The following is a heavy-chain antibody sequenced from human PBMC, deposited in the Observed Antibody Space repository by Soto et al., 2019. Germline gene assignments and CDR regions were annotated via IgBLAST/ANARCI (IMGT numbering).Heavy chain of an antibody. CDR3: SRVLNYHYESDAFDI. J-gene: IGHJ3*02. Sequence: QVQLVQSGAEVKKPGASVKVSCKASGYTFTSYAMHWVRQAPGQRLEWMGWINADSGNTKYSQKFQGRVTMTSDTAASTANMELSSLRSEDTAVDYCSRVLNYHYESDAFDIWGQGTMVTVSS. V-gene: IGHV1-3*01. CDR2: INADSGNT. D-gene: IGHD3-22*01. CDR1: GYTFTSYA.